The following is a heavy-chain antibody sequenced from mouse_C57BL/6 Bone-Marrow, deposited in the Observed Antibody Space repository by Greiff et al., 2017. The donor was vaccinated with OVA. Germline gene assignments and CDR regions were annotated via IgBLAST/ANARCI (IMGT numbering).Heavy chain of an antibody. CDR2: INSDGGST. CDR3: ARHMYYGSSAWFAY. V-gene: IGHV5-2*01. CDR1: EYEFPSHA. D-gene: IGHD1-1*01. J-gene: IGHJ3*01. Sequence: EVKLQESGGGLVQPGESLKLSCESNEYEFPSHAMSWVRKTPEKRLELVAAINSDGGSTYYPDTMEGRFIISRDNTKKTLYLQMSSLRSEDTALYYCARHMYYGSSAWFAYWGQGTLVTVSA.